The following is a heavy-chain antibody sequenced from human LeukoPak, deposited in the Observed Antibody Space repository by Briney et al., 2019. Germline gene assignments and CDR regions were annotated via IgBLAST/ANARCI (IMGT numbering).Heavy chain of an antibody. Sequence: GASVKVSCKASGGTFSSYAISWVRQAPGQGPEWMGGIIPIFGTANYAQKFQGRVTITADESTSTAYMELSSLRSEDTAVYYCARASLYDSSGTLALDAFDIWGQGTMVTVSS. D-gene: IGHD3-22*01. J-gene: IGHJ3*02. V-gene: IGHV1-69*13. CDR2: IIPIFGTA. CDR3: ARASLYDSSGTLALDAFDI. CDR1: GGTFSSYA.